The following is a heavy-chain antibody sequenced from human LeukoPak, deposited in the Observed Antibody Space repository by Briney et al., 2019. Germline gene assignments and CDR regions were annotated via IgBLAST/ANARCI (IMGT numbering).Heavy chain of an antibody. J-gene: IGHJ2*01. CDR1: GFTVSSNY. Sequence: GGSLRLSCAASGFTVSSNYMNWVRQAPGRGPEWVSVIYKAGNTFYADSVKGRFTMSRDNSKNPLYLQMNRLRAEDTAVYYCARVLLDTNGDQYWYYDLWGRGTLVTVSS. CDR3: ARVLLDTNGDQYWYYDL. CDR2: IYKAGNT. V-gene: IGHV3-53*01. D-gene: IGHD2-8*01.